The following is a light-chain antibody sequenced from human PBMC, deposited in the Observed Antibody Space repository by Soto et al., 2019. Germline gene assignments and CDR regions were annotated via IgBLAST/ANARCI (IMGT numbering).Light chain of an antibody. CDR3: QQYGTSPLT. V-gene: IGKV3-20*01. Sequence: EIVLTQSPRTLSLSPGESATLSCTASQSVRSNSLAWYQQKPGQAPRLLMFGASGRATGTPPRFSGRGSGTDFTLTISRLEPEDFAVYYCQQYGTSPLTFGGWTKVDI. CDR2: GAS. CDR1: QSVRSNS. J-gene: IGKJ4*01.